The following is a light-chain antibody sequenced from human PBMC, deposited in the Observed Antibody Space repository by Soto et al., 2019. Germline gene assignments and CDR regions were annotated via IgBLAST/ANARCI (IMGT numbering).Light chain of an antibody. V-gene: IGKV1-39*01. Sequence: DIQMTQSPSSLSASVGDRVTITCRASQSISSYLNWYQQKPGKAPKFLIHAASSLQSGVPSRFSGSGSGTDFTLTISSLQHEDFATYFCQQSYSSPLTFGGGTKVEIK. CDR3: QQSYSSPLT. J-gene: IGKJ4*01. CDR1: QSISSY. CDR2: AAS.